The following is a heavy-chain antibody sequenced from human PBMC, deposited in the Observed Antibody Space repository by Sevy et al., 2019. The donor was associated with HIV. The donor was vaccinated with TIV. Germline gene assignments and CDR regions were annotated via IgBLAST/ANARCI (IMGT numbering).Heavy chain of an antibody. D-gene: IGHD2-15*01. J-gene: IGHJ5*02. V-gene: IGHV3-30-3*01. CDR2: ISYDGSNK. CDR3: AREGRSSRLKTLRWALDWFDP. Sequence: GGSLRLSCAASGFTFSSYAMHWVRQAPGKGLEWEAVISYDGSNKYYADSVKGRFTISRDNSKNTLYLQMNSLRAEDTAVYYCAREGRSSRLKTLRWALDWFDPWGQGTLVTVSS. CDR1: GFTFSSYA.